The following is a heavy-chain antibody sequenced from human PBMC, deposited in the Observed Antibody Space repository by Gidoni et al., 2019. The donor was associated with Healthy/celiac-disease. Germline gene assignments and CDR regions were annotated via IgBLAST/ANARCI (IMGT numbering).Heavy chain of an antibody. CDR2: IRSHNGNT. D-gene: IGHD1-26*01. CDR1: EYTFPSYG. Sequence: QVQLVQSGAEVKKPGASVKVSCKASEYTFPSYGISWVRQAPGQGLEWMGWIRSHNGNTDYAQNLQDRVTMTIDTSTSTAYMELTSLISDDTAVYYCAMTSGSWYFDFWGRGTLVTVSS. CDR3: AMTSGSWYFDF. V-gene: IGHV1-18*01. J-gene: IGHJ2*01.